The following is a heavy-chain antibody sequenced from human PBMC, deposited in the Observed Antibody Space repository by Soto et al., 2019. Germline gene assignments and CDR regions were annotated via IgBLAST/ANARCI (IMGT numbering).Heavy chain of an antibody. CDR1: GGSISSYY. CDR3: ARDVVVVVAAQTHYYGMDV. D-gene: IGHD2-15*01. Sequence: SETLSLTCTVSGGSISSYYWSWIRQPPGKGLEWIGYIYYSGSTNYNPSLKSRVTISVDTSKNQFSLKLSSVTAADTTVYYCARDVVVVVAAQTHYYGMDVWGQGTTVTVSS. CDR2: IYYSGST. J-gene: IGHJ6*02. V-gene: IGHV4-59*01.